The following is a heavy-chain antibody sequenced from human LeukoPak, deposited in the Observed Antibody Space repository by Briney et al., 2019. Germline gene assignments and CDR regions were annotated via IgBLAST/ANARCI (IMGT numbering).Heavy chain of an antibody. CDR3: ARVYGGYVSDYYYGMDV. CDR1: GGSISSGGYY. V-gene: IGHV4-31*03. D-gene: IGHD5-12*01. J-gene: IGHJ6*02. Sequence: TLSLTCTVSGGSISSGGYYWSWIRQHPGKGLEWIGYIYYSGSTYYNPSLKSRVTISVDTSKNQFSLKLSSVTAADTAVYYCARVYGGYVSDYYYGMDVWGQGTTVTVSS. CDR2: IYYSGST.